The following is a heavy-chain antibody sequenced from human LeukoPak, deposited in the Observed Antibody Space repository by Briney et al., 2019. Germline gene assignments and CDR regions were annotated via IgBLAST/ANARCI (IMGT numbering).Heavy chain of an antibody. Sequence: GGSLRLSCAASGFTFSSYAMYWVRQAPGKGLEWVAVISYDGRNKNYADSVKGRFTLSRDNSKNTLYLQMNSLRAEDTAVYYCARGAWRWEMATTQFDYWGQGTLVTVSS. D-gene: IGHD5-24*01. CDR3: ARGAWRWEMATTQFDY. V-gene: IGHV3-30*04. CDR2: ISYDGRNK. CDR1: GFTFSSYA. J-gene: IGHJ4*02.